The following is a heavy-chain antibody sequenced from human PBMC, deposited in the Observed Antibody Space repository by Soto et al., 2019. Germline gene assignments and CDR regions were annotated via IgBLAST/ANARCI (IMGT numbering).Heavy chain of an antibody. J-gene: IGHJ4*02. CDR2: MNPNSGNT. D-gene: IGHD4-17*01. CDR3: ARGGGPYGDYGLDY. V-gene: IGHV1-8*01. Sequence: GASVKVSCKASGYTFTSYDINWVRQATGQGLEWMGWMNPNSGNTGYAQKFQGRVTMTRNTSISTAYMERSSLRSEDTAVYYCARGGGPYGDYGLDYWGQGTLVTVSS. CDR1: GYTFTSYD.